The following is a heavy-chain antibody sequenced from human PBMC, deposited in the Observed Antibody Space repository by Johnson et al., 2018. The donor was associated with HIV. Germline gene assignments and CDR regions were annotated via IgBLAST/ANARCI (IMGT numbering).Heavy chain of an antibody. V-gene: IGHV3-66*03. CDR3: ARGGGSWWGTEIDTFEI. CDR1: GFTVSSNY. J-gene: IGHJ3*02. CDR2: IYSGGST. D-gene: IGHD1/OR15-1a*01. Sequence: EVQLVESGGGLIQPGGSLRLSCAASGFTVSSNYMSWVRQAPGKGLEWVSVIYSGGSTYYADSVKGRFTLSRDSSKNTLYLQMKSLRTEDTAVYYCARGGGSWWGTEIDTFEIWGQGTMVTVSS.